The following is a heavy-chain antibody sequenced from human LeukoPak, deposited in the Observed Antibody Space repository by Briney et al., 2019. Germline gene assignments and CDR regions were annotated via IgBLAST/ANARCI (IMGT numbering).Heavy chain of an antibody. CDR3: TTGLVVLLWFGELLPKEDY. D-gene: IGHD3-10*01. Sequence: PGGSLRLSCAASGFTFSNAWMSWVRQAPGKGLEWVGHIKSKTDGGTTDYAAPVKGRFTISRDDSKNTLYLQMNSLKTEDTAVYYCTTGLVVLLWFGELLPKEDYWGQGTLVTVSS. V-gene: IGHV3-15*01. J-gene: IGHJ4*02. CDR2: IKSKTDGGTT. CDR1: GFTFSNAW.